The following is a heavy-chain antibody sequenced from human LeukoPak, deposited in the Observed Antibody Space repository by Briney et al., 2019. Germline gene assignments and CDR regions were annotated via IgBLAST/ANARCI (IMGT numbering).Heavy chain of an antibody. J-gene: IGHJ3*02. CDR1: GFTFSSYG. CDR2: IRYDGSNK. Sequence: GSLRLSCAASGFTFSSYGMHWVRQAPGKGLEWVAFIRYDGSNKYYADSVKGRFTISRDNSKNTLYLQMNSLRAEDTAVYYCARPYSSGWTGAFDIWGQGTMVTVSS. V-gene: IGHV3-30*02. D-gene: IGHD6-19*01. CDR3: ARPYSSGWTGAFDI.